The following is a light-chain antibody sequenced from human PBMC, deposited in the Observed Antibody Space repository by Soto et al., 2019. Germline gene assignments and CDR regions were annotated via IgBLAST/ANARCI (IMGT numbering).Light chain of an antibody. V-gene: IGKV3D-20*02. J-gene: IGKJ5*01. CDR1: QTVSSNY. CDR2: DAS. CDR3: QQRNSWIT. Sequence: EIILTQSPDTLSLSPGERATLSCRASQTVSSNYLAWCQQRPGQAPRLLIYDASNRATGIPARLSGSGSGTDFTLTVSSIEPEDSAVYYCQQRNSWITFGQGTRLDIK.